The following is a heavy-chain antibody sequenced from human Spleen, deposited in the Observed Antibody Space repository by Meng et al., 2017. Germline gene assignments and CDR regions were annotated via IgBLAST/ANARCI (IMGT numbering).Heavy chain of an antibody. CDR3: AKAQRGPGVAGASFDY. J-gene: IGHJ4*02. D-gene: IGHD6-19*01. CDR1: GFTFSTHG. V-gene: IGHV3-33*06. CDR2: IWYDGTNE. Sequence: GESLKISCAASGFTFSTHGMHWVRQAPGKGLEWVALIWYDGTNEYYADSVKGRFTISRDNSGNTQFLQMNSLRVEDTAVYYCAKAQRGPGVAGASFDYWGQGTLVTVSS.